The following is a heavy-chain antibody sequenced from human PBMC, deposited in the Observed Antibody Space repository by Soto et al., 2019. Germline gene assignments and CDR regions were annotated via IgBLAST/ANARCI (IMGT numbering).Heavy chain of an antibody. CDR1: GFTFRSYN. D-gene: IGHD5-12*01. CDR2: ISSSSSTI. Sequence: DVQLVESGGGLVQPGGSLRLSCAASGFTFRSYNMNWVRQAPGKGLDWLPYISSSSSTIYYADSVKGRFTISRDNAKNSLYLQMNSLRDDDTAMYCARGGTIAVTTIGDYWGQGTLVTVSS. J-gene: IGHJ4*01. V-gene: IGHV3-48*02. CDR3: ARGGTIAVTTIGDY.